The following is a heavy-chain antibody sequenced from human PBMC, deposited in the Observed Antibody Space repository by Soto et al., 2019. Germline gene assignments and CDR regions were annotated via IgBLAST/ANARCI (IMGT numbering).Heavy chain of an antibody. V-gene: IGHV1-69*13. D-gene: IGHD6-19*01. Sequence: ASVKVSCKASGGTFSSYAISWVRQAPGQGLEWMGGIIPIFGTANYAQKFQGRVTITADESTSTAYMELSSLRSEDTAVYYCANAPYSSGWYDYWGQGTLVTVSS. CDR1: GGTFSSYA. J-gene: IGHJ4*02. CDR2: IIPIFGTA. CDR3: ANAPYSSGWYDY.